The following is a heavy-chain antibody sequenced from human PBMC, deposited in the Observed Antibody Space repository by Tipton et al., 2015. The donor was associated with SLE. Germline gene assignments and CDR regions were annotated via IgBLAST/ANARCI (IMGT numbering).Heavy chain of an antibody. V-gene: IGHV3-23*01. D-gene: IGHD2-15*01. CDR1: GFIFASYA. CDR3: SGGTYYYGMDV. J-gene: IGHJ6*02. Sequence: SLRLSCAASGFIFASYAMSWVRQAPGKGLEWVSTINGGYGNTDYADSVKGRFTISRDDSKNTLYLQMNSLRAEDTAVYYCSGGTYYYGMDVWGQGTTVTVSS. CDR2: INGGYGNT.